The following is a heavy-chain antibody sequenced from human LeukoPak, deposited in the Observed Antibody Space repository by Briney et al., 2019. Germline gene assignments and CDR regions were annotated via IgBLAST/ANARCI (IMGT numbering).Heavy chain of an antibody. Sequence: SETLSLTCAVYGGSFSGYYWSWIRQPPGKGLEWIGEINHSGSTNYNPSLKSRVTISVDTSKNQFSLKLSSVTAAATAVYYCARGFPYYYDSSGYYSPYYFDYWGQGTLVTVSS. CDR1: GGSFSGYY. CDR2: INHSGST. J-gene: IGHJ4*02. D-gene: IGHD3-22*01. CDR3: ARGFPYYYDSSGYYSPYYFDY. V-gene: IGHV4-34*01.